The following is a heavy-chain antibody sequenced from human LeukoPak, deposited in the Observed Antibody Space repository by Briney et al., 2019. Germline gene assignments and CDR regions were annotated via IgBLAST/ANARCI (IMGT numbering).Heavy chain of an antibody. Sequence: PGGSLRLPCAASGFTFSSYGMHWVRQAPGKGLEWMAFIRFDGTNKCHADSVTGRFTVSRDNSKNTLFLQMNSLIFEDTAIYYCARDKYVSTISSSWSFAFWGQGTLVTVSS. J-gene: IGHJ4*02. CDR3: ARDKYVSTISSSWSFAF. CDR1: GFTFSSYG. D-gene: IGHD6-13*01. CDR2: IRFDGTNK. V-gene: IGHV3-30*02.